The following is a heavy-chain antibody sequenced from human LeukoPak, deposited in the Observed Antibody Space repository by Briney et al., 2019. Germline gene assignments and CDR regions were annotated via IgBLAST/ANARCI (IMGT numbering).Heavy chain of an antibody. V-gene: IGHV3-21*04. D-gene: IGHD3-10*01. J-gene: IGHJ4*02. CDR3: AKGHYYGSGSLDY. CDR1: GFAFSDYN. CDR2: ISSRSSYV. Sequence: PGGSLRLSCTASGFAFSDYNVNWVRQAPGKGLEWVSSISSRSSYVHYADSVKGRFTVSRDNAWDSLYLQMNSLRAEDTAVYYCAKGHYYGSGSLDYWGQGTLVTVSS.